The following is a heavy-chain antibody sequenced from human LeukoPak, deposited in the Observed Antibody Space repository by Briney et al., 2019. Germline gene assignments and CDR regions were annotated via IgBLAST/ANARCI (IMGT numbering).Heavy chain of an antibody. Sequence: ASVKVSCKASGYTFTGYYMHWVRQAPGQGLEWMGLINPNSGGTNYAQKFQGRVTMTRDTSISTAYMELSRLRSDDTAVYYCAREFPLDSSSNYYYYGMDVWGQGTTVTVSS. J-gene: IGHJ6*02. D-gene: IGHD6-6*01. CDR2: INPNSGGT. V-gene: IGHV1-2*02. CDR3: AREFPLDSSSNYYYYGMDV. CDR1: GYTFTGYY.